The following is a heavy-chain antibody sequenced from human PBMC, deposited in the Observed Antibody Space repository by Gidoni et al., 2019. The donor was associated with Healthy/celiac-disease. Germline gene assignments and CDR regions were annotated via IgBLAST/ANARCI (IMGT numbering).Heavy chain of an antibody. J-gene: IGHJ4*02. D-gene: IGHD3-10*01. V-gene: IGHV3-23*01. CDR2: ISGSGGST. CDR3: AKLRMGLLWFGEDDY. Sequence: EVQLLESGGGLVQPGGSLRPSCAASALTFSSYAMSWVSPGPGKGLEWVSAISGSGGSTYYADAVKGRFTISRDNSKNTLYLQMNSLRAEDTAVYYCAKLRMGLLWFGEDDYWGQGTLVTVSS. CDR1: ALTFSSYA.